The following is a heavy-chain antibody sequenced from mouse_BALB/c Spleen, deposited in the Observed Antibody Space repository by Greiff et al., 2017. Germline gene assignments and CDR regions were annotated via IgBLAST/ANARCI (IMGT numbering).Heavy chain of an antibody. CDR2: IDPANGTT. Sequence: EVQLQESGAELVKPGASVKLSCTASGFNFKDTYMHWVKQRPEQGLEWIGRIDPANGTTKYDPKFQGKATITADTSSNTAYLQLSSLTSEDTAVYYCASDAMDYWGQGTSVTVSS. CDR1: GFNFKDTY. J-gene: IGHJ4*01. V-gene: IGHV14-3*02. CDR3: ASDAMDY.